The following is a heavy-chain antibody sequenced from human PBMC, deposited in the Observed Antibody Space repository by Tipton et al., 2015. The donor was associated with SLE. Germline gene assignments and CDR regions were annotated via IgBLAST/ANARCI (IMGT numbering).Heavy chain of an antibody. D-gene: IGHD1-26*01. V-gene: IGHV1-46*01. J-gene: IGHJ4*02. CDR1: GGTFSNYA. CDR3: ARGTSTLGAPDIDY. CDR2: INPSDGST. Sequence: QAQLVQSGPAVKKPGSSVKVSCKASGGTFSNYAISWVRQAPGQGLEWMGIINPSDGSTSYAQKFQGRFTMTRDTSTNTVYLDMITLRSDGTAMFFCARGTSTLGAPDIDYWGQGTLVTVSS.